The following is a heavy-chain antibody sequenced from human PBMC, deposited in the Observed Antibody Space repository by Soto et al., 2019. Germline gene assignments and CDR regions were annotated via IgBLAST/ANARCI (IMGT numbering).Heavy chain of an antibody. V-gene: IGHV4-39*01. D-gene: IGHD6-19*01. CDR1: GGSISSSSYY. CDR2: IYYSGST. CDR3: ARRTVNIRTFYSGLTTHCFDY. Sequence: PSETLSLTCAVSGGSISSSSYYWGWIRQPPGKGLEWIGSIYYSGSTYYTPSLQSRVAISVDTSKNQFSLKLNSVTAADTAVYYCARRTVNIRTFYSGLTTHCFDYWGQGTLVTVSS. J-gene: IGHJ4*02.